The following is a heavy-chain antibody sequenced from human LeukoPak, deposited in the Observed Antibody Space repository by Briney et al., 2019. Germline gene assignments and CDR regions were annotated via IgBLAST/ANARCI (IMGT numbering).Heavy chain of an antibody. Sequence: GGSLRLSCAASGFTFGSYWMSWVRQAPGKGLEWVANIKQDESEKYYVDSVKGRFIISRDNAKNSLYLQMNSLRAEDTAFYHCARVHRYASSWDSLDYWGQGTLVTVSS. J-gene: IGHJ4*02. CDR3: ARVHRYASSWDSLDY. V-gene: IGHV3-7*03. CDR2: IKQDESEK. D-gene: IGHD2-2*01. CDR1: GFTFGSYW.